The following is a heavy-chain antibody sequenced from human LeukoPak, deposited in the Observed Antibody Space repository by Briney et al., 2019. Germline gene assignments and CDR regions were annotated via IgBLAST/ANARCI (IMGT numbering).Heavy chain of an antibody. V-gene: IGHV1-18*01. CDR2: ISAYNGNT. CDR3: ARASGSGSVSSPYYFDY. D-gene: IGHD3-10*01. Sequence: GASVKVSCKASGYTFTSYGISWVRQAPGQGLEWMGWISAYNGNTNYAQKFQGRITITRNTSISTAYMELSSLRSDDTAVYYCARASGSGSVSSPYYFDYWGQGTLVTVSS. J-gene: IGHJ4*02. CDR1: GYTFTSYG.